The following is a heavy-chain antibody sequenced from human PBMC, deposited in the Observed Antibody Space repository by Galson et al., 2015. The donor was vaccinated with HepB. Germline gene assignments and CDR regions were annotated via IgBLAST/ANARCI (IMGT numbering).Heavy chain of an antibody. CDR2: ISYDGSNK. J-gene: IGHJ4*02. CDR3: ARDPGFAVPAATNSLDY. Sequence: SLRLSCAASGFTFSSYAMHWVRQAPGKGLEWVAVISYDGSNKYYADSVKGRFTISRDNSKNTLYLQMNSLRAEDTAVYYCARDPGFAVPAATNSLDYWGQGTLVTVSS. D-gene: IGHD2-2*01. V-gene: IGHV3-30-3*01. CDR1: GFTFSSYA.